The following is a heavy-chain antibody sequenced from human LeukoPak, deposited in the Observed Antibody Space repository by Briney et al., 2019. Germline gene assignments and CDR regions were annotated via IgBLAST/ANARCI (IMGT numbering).Heavy chain of an antibody. V-gene: IGHV3-53*01. Sequence: PGGSLRLSCAASGFTVSSNYISWVRQAPGKGLEWVSVIYSGGSTYYADSVKGRFTISRDNSKNTLYLQMNSLRAEDTAVYYCASTYYDILTGYYKDYWGQGTMVTVSS. D-gene: IGHD3-9*01. CDR3: ASTYYDILTGYYKDY. CDR1: GFTVSSNY. CDR2: IYSGGST. J-gene: IGHJ4*02.